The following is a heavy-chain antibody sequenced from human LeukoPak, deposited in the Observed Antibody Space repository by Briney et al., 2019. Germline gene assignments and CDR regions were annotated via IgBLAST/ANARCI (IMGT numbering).Heavy chain of an antibody. J-gene: IGHJ4*02. CDR3: ARANYYGSGSFDY. CDR2: ISSSSSYI. Sequence: GGSLRLSCAASGFTFSSYSMNWVRQAPGKRLEWVSSISSSSSYIYYADSVKGRFTISRDNAKNSLYLQMNSLRAEDTAVYYCARANYYGSGSFDYWGQGTLVTVSS. V-gene: IGHV3-21*01. D-gene: IGHD3-10*01. CDR1: GFTFSSYS.